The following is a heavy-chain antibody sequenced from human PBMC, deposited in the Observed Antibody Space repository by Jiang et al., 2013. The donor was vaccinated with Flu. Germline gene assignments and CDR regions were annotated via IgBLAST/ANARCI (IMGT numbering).Heavy chain of an antibody. CDR2: IVVGSGNT. V-gene: IGHV1-58*01. CDR1: GFTFTSSA. D-gene: IGHD2-8*01. CDR3: AAVYEVRSGTDAG. J-gene: IGHJ4*02. Sequence: EVKKPGTSVKVSCKASGFTFTSSAVQWVRQARGQRLEWIGWIVVGSGNTNYAQKFQERVTITRDMSTSTAYMELSSLRSEDTAVYYCAAVYEVRSGTDAGWGQGTLVTVSS.